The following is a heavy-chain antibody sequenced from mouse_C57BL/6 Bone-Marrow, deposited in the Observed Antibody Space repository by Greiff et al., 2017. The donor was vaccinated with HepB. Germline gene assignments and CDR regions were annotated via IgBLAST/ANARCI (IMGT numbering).Heavy chain of an antibody. Sequence: VQLQQSGAELVRPGASVKLSCKASGYTFTDYYINWVKQRPGQGLEWIARIYPGSGNTYYNEKFKGKATLTAEKSSSTAYMQLSSLTSEDSAVYFCAKDGYYWWYVDVWGTGTTVTVSS. CDR1: GYTFTDYY. CDR3: AKDGYYWWYVDV. V-gene: IGHV1-76*01. J-gene: IGHJ1*03. CDR2: IYPGSGNT. D-gene: IGHD2-3*01.